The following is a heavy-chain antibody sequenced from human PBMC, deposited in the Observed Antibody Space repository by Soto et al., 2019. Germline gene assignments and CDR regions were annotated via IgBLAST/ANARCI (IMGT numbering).Heavy chain of an antibody. CDR1: GYTFTGYY. V-gene: IGHV1-3*01. CDR2: INAGNGDS. Sequence: ASVKVSCKASGYTFTGYYMHWVRQAPGQGLEWMGWINAGNGDSKYSQKFQGRVTTTRDTSASTVYMELSSLTSEDTAVYYCARDRYFGSGRPAGVDVWGQGTTVTVSS. D-gene: IGHD3-10*01. J-gene: IGHJ6*02. CDR3: ARDRYFGSGRPAGVDV.